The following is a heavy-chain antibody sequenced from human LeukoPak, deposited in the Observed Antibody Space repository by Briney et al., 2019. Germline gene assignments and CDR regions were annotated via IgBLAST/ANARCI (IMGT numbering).Heavy chain of an antibody. D-gene: IGHD4-17*01. CDR3: TRRHYGDYVVDN. CDR2: IRSKAHRYAT. V-gene: IGHV3-73*01. Sequence: GGSLKLSRATSGFTFNGSALHWVRPASGQGLEWVGRIRSKAHRYATAYAASVKGRFTVSRDDSKNMAYLQMNSLKTEDTAIYYCTRRHYGDYVVDNWGQGTLVTVSS. J-gene: IGHJ4*02. CDR1: GFTFNGSA.